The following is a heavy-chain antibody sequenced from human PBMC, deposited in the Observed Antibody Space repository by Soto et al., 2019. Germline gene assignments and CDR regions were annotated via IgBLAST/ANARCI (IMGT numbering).Heavy chain of an antibody. CDR2: IYYSGST. J-gene: IGHJ3*02. Sequence: TLSLTCTVSGGSISSGGYYWSWIRQHPGKGLEWIGYIYYSGSTYYNPSLKSRVTISVDTSKNQFSLKLSSVTAADTAVYYCARVGFLEWLSYEDAFDIWGQGTMVTVSS. V-gene: IGHV4-31*03. CDR3: ARVGFLEWLSYEDAFDI. D-gene: IGHD3-3*01. CDR1: GGSISSGGYY.